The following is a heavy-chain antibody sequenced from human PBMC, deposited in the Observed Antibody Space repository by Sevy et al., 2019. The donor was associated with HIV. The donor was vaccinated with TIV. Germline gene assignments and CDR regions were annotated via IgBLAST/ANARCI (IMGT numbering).Heavy chain of an antibody. J-gene: IGHJ4*02. CDR1: GYTFTSYG. V-gene: IGHV1-18*01. D-gene: IGHD5-12*01. CDR3: ARDRSRDGYNYNDY. Sequence: ASVKVSCKASGYTFTSYGISWVRQAPGQGLEWMGWISAYNGNTNYAQKLQGRVTMTTDTSTSTAYMGLRSLRSDDTAVYYCARDRSRDGYNYNDYWGQGTLVTVSS. CDR2: ISAYNGNT.